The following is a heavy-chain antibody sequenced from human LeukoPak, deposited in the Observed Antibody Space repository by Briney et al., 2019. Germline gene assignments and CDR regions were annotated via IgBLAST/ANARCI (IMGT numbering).Heavy chain of an antibody. CDR1: GFTFSNYA. J-gene: IGHJ4*02. V-gene: IGHV3-23*01. CDR2: ISGGSGNI. D-gene: IGHD3-10*01. CDR3: AKGSDYYGSVTSKKTD. Sequence: PGESLRLSCSVSGFTFSNYAMHWVRQAPGKGLEWVSLISGGSGNIYYVDSVKGRFTISRDNSKNTLYVQMTSLRAEDTAIYYCAKGSDYYGSVTSKKTDWGQGTLVTVSS.